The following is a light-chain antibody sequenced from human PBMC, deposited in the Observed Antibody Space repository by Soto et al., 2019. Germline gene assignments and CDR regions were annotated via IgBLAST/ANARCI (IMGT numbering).Light chain of an antibody. Sequence: EIVLTQSPDTLSLSPGERATLSCRASQSVSSSLAWYQQKPGQAPRLLISDASKRATGIPARFSGSGTGTDFTLTISSLEPEDFALYYCQQRSNWPPEVTFGPGTKVDIK. V-gene: IGKV3-11*01. CDR2: DAS. CDR3: QQRSNWPPEVT. CDR1: QSVSSS. J-gene: IGKJ3*01.